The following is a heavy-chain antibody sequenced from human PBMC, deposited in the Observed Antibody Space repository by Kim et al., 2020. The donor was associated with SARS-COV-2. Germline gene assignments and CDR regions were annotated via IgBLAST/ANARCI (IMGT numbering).Heavy chain of an antibody. V-gene: IGHV3-23*01. CDR1: GFTFGSHA. D-gene: IGHD3-10*01. CDR2: ISDSGTTT. CDR3: ARALHDYGLGTYSASLLLYYCLDA. J-gene: IGHJ6*02. Sequence: GGSLRLSCAASGFTFGSHALSWVRQAPGKGLEWVSAISDSGTTTYFADSVKGRFTIYRDNSKNTLYLQMNSLGAEDTAVYFCARALHDYGLGTYSASLLLYYCLDAWGQGTTVTVS.